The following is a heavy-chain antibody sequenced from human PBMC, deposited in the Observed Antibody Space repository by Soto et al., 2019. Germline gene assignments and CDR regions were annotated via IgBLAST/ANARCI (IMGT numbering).Heavy chain of an antibody. D-gene: IGHD2-15*01. Sequence: EVQLVESGGGLVKPGGSLRLSCAASDFTITNAWMNWVRQAPGKGLEWVGGIKTKAEGGATDYAAPLKGRVTISRDDSRNTLFLQMNSLKTEDTAVYYCTTGSVEGVWGQGATVTVSS. CDR2: IKTKAEGGAT. J-gene: IGHJ6*02. CDR3: TTGSVEGV. V-gene: IGHV3-15*07. CDR1: DFTITNAW.